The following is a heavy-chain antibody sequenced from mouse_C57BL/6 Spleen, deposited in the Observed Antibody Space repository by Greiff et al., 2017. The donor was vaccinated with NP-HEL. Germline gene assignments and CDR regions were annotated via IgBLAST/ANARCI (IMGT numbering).Heavy chain of an antibody. D-gene: IGHD1-1*01. CDR2: IDPNSGGT. V-gene: IGHV1-72*01. CDR1: GYTFTSYW. J-gene: IGHJ4*01. CDR3: ARGDFITTVVATSYYAMDY. Sequence: QVHVKQPGAELVKPGASVKLSCKASGYTFTSYWMHWVKQRPGRGLEWIGRIDPNSGGTKYNEKFKSKATLTVDKPSSTAYMQLSSLTSEDSAVYYCARGDFITTVVATSYYAMDYWGQGTSVTVSS.